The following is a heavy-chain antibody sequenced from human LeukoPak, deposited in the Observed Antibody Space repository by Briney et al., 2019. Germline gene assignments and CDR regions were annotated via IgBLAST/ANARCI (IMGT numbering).Heavy chain of an antibody. CDR2: INPTGGST. CDR1: GYTFTSYY. CDR3: AREGSRVTMVRGVIIRGGEVDY. J-gene: IGHJ4*02. D-gene: IGHD3-10*01. V-gene: IGHV1-46*01. Sequence: ASVKVSCKASGYTFTSYYMHWVRQAPGQGLEWMGLINPTGGSTGYAQKFQGRVTMTRDMSTSTVYMELSSLRSEDTAVYYCAREGSRVTMVRGVIIRGGEVDYWGQGTLVTVSS.